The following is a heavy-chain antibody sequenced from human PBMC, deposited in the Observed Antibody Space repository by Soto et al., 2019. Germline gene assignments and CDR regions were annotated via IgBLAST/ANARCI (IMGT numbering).Heavy chain of an antibody. J-gene: IGHJ4*02. Sequence: EVQLLESGGGLVQPGGSLRLSCAASGFTFSSYAMSWVRQAPGKGLEWVSAISGSGGSTYYADSVKGRFTISRDNSKNTLYLQMNSLRAEDTAVYYCAKGRGFFTVVVVVAATRGPYFDYWGQGTLVTVSS. CDR3: AKGRGFFTVVVVVAATRGPYFDY. CDR1: GFTFSSYA. V-gene: IGHV3-23*01. CDR2: ISGSGGST. D-gene: IGHD2-15*01.